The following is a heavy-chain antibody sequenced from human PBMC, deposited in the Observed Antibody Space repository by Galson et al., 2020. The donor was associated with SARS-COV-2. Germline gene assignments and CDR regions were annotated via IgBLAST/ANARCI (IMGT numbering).Heavy chain of an antibody. CDR3: ARDSPVMVTHWYFDL. CDR2: IYNTGST. V-gene: IGHV4-4*07. D-gene: IGHD2-8*01. J-gene: IGHJ2*01. CDR1: GASISSSY. Sequence: PSETLSLTCSVPGASISSSYWSWIRQPAGKGLEWIGRIYNTGSTNYSPSLKSRVTMSVDTSMNQISLKVTSVTAADTAVYYCARDSPVMVTHWYFDLWGRGTLVTVSS.